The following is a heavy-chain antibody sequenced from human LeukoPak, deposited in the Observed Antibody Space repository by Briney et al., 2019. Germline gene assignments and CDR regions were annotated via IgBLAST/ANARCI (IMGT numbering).Heavy chain of an antibody. Sequence: ASVTVSCKASGYTFTGYYMHWVRQAPGQGLEWMGWINPNSGGTNYAQKFQGWVTMTRDTSISTAYMELSRLRSDDTAVYYCARVLGGFRRGYFDYWGQGTLVTVSS. CDR3: ARVLGGFRRGYFDY. CDR1: GYTFTGYY. D-gene: IGHD3-3*02. V-gene: IGHV1-2*04. CDR2: INPNSGGT. J-gene: IGHJ4*02.